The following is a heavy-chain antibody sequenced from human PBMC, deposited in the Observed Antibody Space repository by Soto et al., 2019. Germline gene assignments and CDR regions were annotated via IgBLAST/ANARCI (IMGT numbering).Heavy chain of an antibody. CDR2: IKQDGSEK. V-gene: IGHV3-7*01. J-gene: IGHJ4*02. Sequence: GGSLRLSCAASGFTFSSYWMSWVRQAPGKGLEWVANIKQDGSEKYYVDSVKGRFTISRDNAKNSLYLQMNSLRAEDTAVYYCARDRPIWSGYYSGGYDYWGQGTLVTVSS. CDR1: GFTFSSYW. CDR3: ARDRPIWSGYYSGGYDY. D-gene: IGHD3-3*01.